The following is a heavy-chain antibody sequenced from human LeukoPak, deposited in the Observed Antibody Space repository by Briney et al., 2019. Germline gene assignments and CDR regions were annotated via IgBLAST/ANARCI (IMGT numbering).Heavy chain of an antibody. CDR1: GFTFSSYA. D-gene: IGHD3-10*01. Sequence: GGSLRLSCAASGFTFSSYAMSWVRQAPGKGLEWVSAISGSGGSTYYADSVKGRFTISRDNSKNTLYLQMNSLRAEDPAVYYCARDLGDTYYYGSGGDAFDIWGQGTMVTVSS. J-gene: IGHJ3*02. V-gene: IGHV3-23*01. CDR2: ISGSGGST. CDR3: ARDLGDTYYYGSGGDAFDI.